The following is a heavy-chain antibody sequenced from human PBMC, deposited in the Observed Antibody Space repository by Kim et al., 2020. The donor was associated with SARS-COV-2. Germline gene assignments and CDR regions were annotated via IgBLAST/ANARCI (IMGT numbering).Heavy chain of an antibody. D-gene: IGHD6-19*01. CDR1: GFTFGSTH. CDR3: AREGHSSGRGGSFGY. J-gene: IGHJ4*02. CDR2: ISADENNK. V-gene: IGHV3-30*03. Sequence: GWSLRLSCAGSGFTFGSTHMHWVRQAPGKGLEWVALISADENNKLYMDSVKGRFTVSRENSQNTLFLQIDSLRADDTAVYYCAREGHSSGRGGSFGYWGQGALVTVSS.